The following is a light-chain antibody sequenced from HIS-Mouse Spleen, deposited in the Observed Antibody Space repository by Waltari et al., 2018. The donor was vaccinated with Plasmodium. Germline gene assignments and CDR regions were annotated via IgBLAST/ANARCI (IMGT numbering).Light chain of an antibody. CDR3: MQALQTPRYT. V-gene: IGKV2-28*01. CDR2: LGS. J-gene: IGKJ2*01. CDR1: QSLLHSNGYNY. Sequence: DIVMTPSPLSLPVTPGEPASISCSSRQSLLHSNGYNYLDWYLQKPGQSPQLLIYLGSNRASGVPDRFSGSGSGTDFTLKISRVEAEDVGVYYCMQALQTPRYTFGQGTKLEIK.